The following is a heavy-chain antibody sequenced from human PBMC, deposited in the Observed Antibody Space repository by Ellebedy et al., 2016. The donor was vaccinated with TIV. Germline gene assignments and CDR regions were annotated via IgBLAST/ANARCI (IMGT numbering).Heavy chain of an antibody. CDR3: ARGRQYHDTGAYYLDY. CDR1: GGSISSGGYY. Sequence: SETLSLTXTVSGGSISSGGYYWSWIRQPPGRRLEWIGEINHSGSTSYNPPLKSRVTMSVDTSKNQFSLKLTSVTAADMAVYYCARGRQYHDTGAYYLDYWGHGTLVTVSS. V-gene: IGHV4-39*01. CDR2: INHSGST. J-gene: IGHJ4*01. D-gene: IGHD3-22*01.